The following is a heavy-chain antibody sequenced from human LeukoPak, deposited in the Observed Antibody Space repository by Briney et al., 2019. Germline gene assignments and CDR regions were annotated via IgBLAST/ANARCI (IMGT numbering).Heavy chain of an antibody. J-gene: IGHJ4*02. CDR3: ARDSTSSFDY. CDR2: ISYDGSNK. Sequence: LRLSCAASGFTFSSYAMRWVRQAPGKGLEWVAVISYDGSNKYYADSVKGRFTISRDNSKNTLYLQMNSLRAEDTAVYYCARDSTSSFDYWGQGTLVTVSS. D-gene: IGHD2-2*01. CDR1: GFTFSSYA. V-gene: IGHV3-30-3*01.